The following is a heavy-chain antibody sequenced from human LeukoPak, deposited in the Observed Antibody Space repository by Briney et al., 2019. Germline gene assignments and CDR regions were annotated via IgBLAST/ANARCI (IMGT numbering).Heavy chain of an antibody. CDR3: ARDSSGYYRLLDY. CDR2: FDPEDGET. Sequence: ASVKVSCKASGYTFTGYYMHWVRQAPGKGLERMGGFDPEDGETIYAQKFQGRVTMTEDTSTDTAYMELSSLRSEDTAVYYCARDSSGYYRLLDYWGQGTLVTVSS. J-gene: IGHJ4*02. V-gene: IGHV1-24*01. CDR1: GYTFTGYY. D-gene: IGHD3-22*01.